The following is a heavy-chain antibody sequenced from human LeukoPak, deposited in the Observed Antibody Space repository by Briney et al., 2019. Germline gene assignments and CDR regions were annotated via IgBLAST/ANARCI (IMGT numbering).Heavy chain of an antibody. CDR2: IDKDGNKM. CDR1: GFMFSSYL. D-gene: IGHD3-10*01. CDR3: AREAYASGNSYSDY. Sequence: SGGSLRLSCAAPGFMFSSYLMHWVRQAPGKGLVWVSRIDKDGNKMKYADSVKSRFTISRDNAKNTLYLQMNSLRAEDTAVYYCAREAYASGNSYSDYWGQGTLVTVSS. J-gene: IGHJ4*02. V-gene: IGHV3-74*03.